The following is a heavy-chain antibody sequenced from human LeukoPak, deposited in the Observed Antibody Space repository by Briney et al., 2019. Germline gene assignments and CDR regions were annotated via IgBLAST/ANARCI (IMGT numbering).Heavy chain of an antibody. CDR3: ARQCSSTVPHYYYYMDV. D-gene: IGHD2-2*01. CDR1: GYSISSGYY. J-gene: IGHJ6*03. V-gene: IGHV4-38-2*01. Sequence: PSETLSLTCAVSGYSISSGYYWGWIRQPPGKGLEWIGSIYHSGSTYYNPSLKGRVTISVDTSRNQFSLKLRSVTAADTAVYYCARQCSSTVPHYYYYMDVWGKGTTVTVSS. CDR2: IYHSGST.